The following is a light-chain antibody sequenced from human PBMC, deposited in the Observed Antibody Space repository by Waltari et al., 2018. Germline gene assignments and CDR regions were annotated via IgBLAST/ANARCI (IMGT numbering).Light chain of an antibody. V-gene: IGLV1-44*01. CDR1: SHNLGPSA. CDR3: AIWDDSLNGV. Sequence: QSVLTQPPSASGTPGQRVTISCSGSSHNLGPSAVNWYQQVPGKAPQLLIYSNNPRPSGVPDRFSGSKSGTSASLAISGLQSEDEADYYCAIWDDSLNGVFGGGTTLTVL. J-gene: IGLJ3*02. CDR2: SNN.